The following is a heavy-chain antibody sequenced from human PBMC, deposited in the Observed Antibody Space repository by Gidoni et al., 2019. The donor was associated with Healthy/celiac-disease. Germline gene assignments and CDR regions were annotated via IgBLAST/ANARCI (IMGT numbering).Heavy chain of an antibody. Sequence: QVQLQQWGAGLLKPSETLSLTCAVYGGSFSGYYWSWIRQPPGKGLEWIGEINHSGSTNYNPSLKSRVTISVDTSKNQFSLKLSSVTAADTAVYYCARGRSEDYYDSSGYYHWGQGTLVTVSS. CDR1: GGSFSGYY. CDR2: INHSGST. V-gene: IGHV4-34*01. CDR3: ARGRSEDYYDSSGYYH. D-gene: IGHD3-22*01. J-gene: IGHJ5*02.